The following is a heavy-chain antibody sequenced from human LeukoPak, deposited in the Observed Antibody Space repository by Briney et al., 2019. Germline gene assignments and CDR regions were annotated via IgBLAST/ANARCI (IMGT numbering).Heavy chain of an antibody. CDR1: GYTLTELP. D-gene: IGHD5-24*01. CDR2: FDPEDGET. Sequence: GASVKVSCKVSGYTLTELPMHWVRQAPGKGLEWMGGFDPEDGETIYAQKFQGRVTMTEDTSTDTAYMELSSLRSEDTAVYYCATGGRWLQLLSFDYWGQGTLVTVSS. CDR3: ATGGRWLQLLSFDY. V-gene: IGHV1-24*01. J-gene: IGHJ4*02.